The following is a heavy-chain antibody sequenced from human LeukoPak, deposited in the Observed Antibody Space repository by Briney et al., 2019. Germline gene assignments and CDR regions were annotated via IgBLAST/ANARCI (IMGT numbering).Heavy chain of an antibody. CDR1: GLTFRRYG. Sequence: GGSLRLSCAASGLTFRRYGMHWVRQTPGKGLEWVAFIEPDESIRQYADLVKGRFTISRDDSKNMLYLQMNSLTTEDTAMYYCTKNAGRREGWFDPWGQGTLVTVSS. D-gene: IGHD1-26*01. CDR2: IEPDESIR. CDR3: TKNAGRREGWFDP. J-gene: IGHJ5*02. V-gene: IGHV3-30*02.